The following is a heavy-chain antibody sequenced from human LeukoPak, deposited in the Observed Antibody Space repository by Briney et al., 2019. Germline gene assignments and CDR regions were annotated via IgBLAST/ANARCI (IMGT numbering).Heavy chain of an antibody. D-gene: IGHD1/OR15-1a*01. CDR1: GYTFTSYD. Sequence: ASVKVSCKASGYTFTSYDINWVRQATGQGLEWMGWMNPNSGNTGYAQKFQGRVTMTRNTSISTAYMELSSLRSETTAVYYCARENNKYYYYYGMDVWGQGTTVTVSS. V-gene: IGHV1-8*01. CDR3: ARENNKYYYYYGMDV. CDR2: MNPNSGNT. J-gene: IGHJ6*02.